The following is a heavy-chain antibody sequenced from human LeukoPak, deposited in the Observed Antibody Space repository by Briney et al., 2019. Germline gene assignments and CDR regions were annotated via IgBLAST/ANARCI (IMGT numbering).Heavy chain of an antibody. J-gene: IGHJ4*02. CDR1: GGTFSSYA. D-gene: IGHD6-6*01. CDR2: IIPIFGTA. Sequence: SVKVSCKDSGGTFSSYAISWVRQAPGQGLEWMGGIIPIFGTANYAQKFQGRVTITADESTSTAYMELSSLRSEDTAVYYCARELRLFGSSPIDYWGQGTLVTVSS. CDR3: ARELRLFGSSPIDY. V-gene: IGHV1-69*13.